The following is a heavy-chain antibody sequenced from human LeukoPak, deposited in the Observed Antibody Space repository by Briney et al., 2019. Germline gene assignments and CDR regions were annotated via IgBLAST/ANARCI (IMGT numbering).Heavy chain of an antibody. CDR1: GGSMSPYH. J-gene: IGHJ1*01. CDR2: ICYSGST. CDR3: ARGRPFQH. V-gene: IGHV4-59*08. Sequence: SETLSLTCTVSGGSMSPYHWGWIRQPPGKGLEWTGYICYSGSTNYNPSLNSRVTISVDTSKNQFSLRLSSVTAADTAVYYCARGRPFQHWGQGTLVTVSS.